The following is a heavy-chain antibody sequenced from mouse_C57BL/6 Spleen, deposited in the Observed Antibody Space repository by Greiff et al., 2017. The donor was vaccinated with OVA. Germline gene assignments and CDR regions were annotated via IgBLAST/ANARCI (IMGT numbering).Heavy chain of an antibody. V-gene: IGHV3-6*01. D-gene: IGHD1-1*01. CDR1: GYSITSGYY. Sequence: EVKLVESGPGLVKPSQSLSLTCSVTGYSITSGYYWYWIRQPPGNKQEWMGYISYDGSNNYHPSVKNRISITRDTSKNQFFLKLNSVNTDDTATYYCAATVRFAYWGQGTLVTVSA. CDR2: ISYDGSN. CDR3: AATVRFAY. J-gene: IGHJ3*01.